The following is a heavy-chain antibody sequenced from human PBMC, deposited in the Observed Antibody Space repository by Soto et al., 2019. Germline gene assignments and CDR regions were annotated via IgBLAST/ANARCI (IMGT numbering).Heavy chain of an antibody. D-gene: IGHD6-13*01. V-gene: IGHV3-21*01. CDR1: GFTFSSYS. Sequence: GGFLRLSCAACGFTFSSYSMNWVRQAPGKGLEWVSSISSSSSYIYYADSVKGRFTISRDNAKNSLYLQVNSLRAEDTAVYYCAREGIAAALDYWGQGTLVTVSS. CDR2: ISSSSSYI. J-gene: IGHJ4*02. CDR3: AREGIAAALDY.